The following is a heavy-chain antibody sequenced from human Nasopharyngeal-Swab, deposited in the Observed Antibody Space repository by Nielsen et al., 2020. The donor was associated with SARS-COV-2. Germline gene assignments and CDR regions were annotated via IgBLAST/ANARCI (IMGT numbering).Heavy chain of an antibody. D-gene: IGHD2-2*01. CDR3: ARVSSSTSFRTPYYFDY. V-gene: IGHV4-31*03. CDR2: IYYSGST. CDR1: GGSISSGGNY. Sequence: SETLSLTCTVSGGSISSGGNYWSWIRQHPGKGLEWIGYIYYSGSTYYNPSLKSRVTISVDTSKNQFSLKPSSVTAADTAVYYCARVSSSTSFRTPYYFDYWGQGTLVTVSS. J-gene: IGHJ4*02.